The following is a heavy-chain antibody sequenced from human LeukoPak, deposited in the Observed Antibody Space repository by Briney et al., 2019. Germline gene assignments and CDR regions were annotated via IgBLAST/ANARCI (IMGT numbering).Heavy chain of an antibody. D-gene: IGHD2-15*01. J-gene: IGHJ5*02. CDR2: VSADGSST. CDR1: GFRFRRYW. Sequence: GGPLRLSCVASGFRFRRYWMHWVRQVPGKGRVWVSRVSADGSSTSYADAVKGRFTISRDNDKNTVDLQMSGLRAEDTAIYYCTRDKYGGTFDPWGQGTLVTVSS. V-gene: IGHV3-74*01. CDR3: TRDKYGGTFDP.